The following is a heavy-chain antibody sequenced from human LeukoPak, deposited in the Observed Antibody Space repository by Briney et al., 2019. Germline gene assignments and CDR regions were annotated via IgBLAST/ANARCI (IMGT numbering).Heavy chain of an antibody. V-gene: IGHV3-7*03. CDR1: GFTFSNSF. Sequence: PGGSLRLSCAASGFTFSNSFMSWVRQAPGKGLEWVANINEDGSEKNYVDSVKGRFTISRDNSKNTLYLQMNSLRAEDTAVYYCANIEVATIFDFDYWGQGTLVTVSS. CDR3: ANIEVATIFDFDY. J-gene: IGHJ4*02. CDR2: INEDGSEK. D-gene: IGHD5-12*01.